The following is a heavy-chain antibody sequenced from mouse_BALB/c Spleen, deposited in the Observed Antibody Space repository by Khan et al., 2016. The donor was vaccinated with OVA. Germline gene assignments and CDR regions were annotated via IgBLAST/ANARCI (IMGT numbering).Heavy chain of an antibody. D-gene: IGHD2-10*01. CDR1: GFNIKDTY. J-gene: IGHJ3*01. CDR3: TRGAYNGRFAY. V-gene: IGHV14-3*02. Sequence: VQLQQSGAEFVKPGASVKLSCTATGFNIKDTYMHWINQRPQQGLVWIGRIDPANGNVKYDPKFQDKATIAADASSNTAYLHLSSLTSEDTAVSYCTRGAYNGRFAYWGQGTLVTVSA. CDR2: IDPANGNV.